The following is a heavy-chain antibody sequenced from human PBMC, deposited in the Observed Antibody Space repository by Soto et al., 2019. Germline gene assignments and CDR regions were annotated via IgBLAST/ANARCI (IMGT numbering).Heavy chain of an antibody. J-gene: IGHJ3*02. CDR1: GFTFSSYT. Sequence: EVQLVESGGGLVKPGGSLRLSCAASGFTFSSYTINWVRQAPGKGLEWVSSISSSSSYIYYPDSMKGRFTSSRDDARNSLCLQMNCLRAEDTAVYYCVRVWDPAKAFDISGQGTMATVSS. CDR2: ISSSSSYI. CDR3: VRVWDPAKAFDI. D-gene: IGHD1-26*01. V-gene: IGHV3-21*01.